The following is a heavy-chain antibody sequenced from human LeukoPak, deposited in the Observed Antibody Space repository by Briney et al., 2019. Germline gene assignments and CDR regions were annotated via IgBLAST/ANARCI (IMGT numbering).Heavy chain of an antibody. V-gene: IGHV3-48*03. Sequence: PGGSLRLSCAASGFTFSSYEMNWVRQAPGKGLEWVSYISSSGSTIYYADSVKGRFTISRDNAKNSLYLQMNSLRAEDTAVCYCARGHIAAGDYWGQGTLVTVSS. CDR3: ARGHIAAGDY. D-gene: IGHD6-13*01. CDR1: GFTFSSYE. CDR2: ISSSGSTI. J-gene: IGHJ4*02.